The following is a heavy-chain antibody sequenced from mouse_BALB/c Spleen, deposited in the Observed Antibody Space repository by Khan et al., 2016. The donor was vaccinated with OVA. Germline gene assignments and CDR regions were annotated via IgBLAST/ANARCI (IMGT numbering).Heavy chain of an antibody. CDR3: AKLLWSHYYGMDY. CDR1: GFSLTDYG. V-gene: IGHV2-6-5*01. Sequence: QVQLKEPGPGLVAPSQSLSITCTVSGFSLTDYGVGWIRQPPGKGLEWLGVIWGGGTLHYNSALKSRLSISKDNSKSQAFLTMNSLQTDDTDMYYCAKLLWSHYYGMDYWGQGTSVTVSS. D-gene: IGHD1-1*02. J-gene: IGHJ4*01. CDR2: IWGGGTL.